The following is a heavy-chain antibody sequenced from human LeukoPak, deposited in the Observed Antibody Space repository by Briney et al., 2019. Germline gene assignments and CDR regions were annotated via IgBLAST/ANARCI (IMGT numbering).Heavy chain of an antibody. D-gene: IGHD2-15*01. Sequence: GGSLRLSCAASGFTFSSYAMHWVRQAPGKGLEWVAVISYDGSNKYYADSVKGRFTISRDNSKNTLYLQMNSLRAEDTAVYYCAKANVKYCSGGSCFDAFDIWGQGTMVTVSS. J-gene: IGHJ3*02. CDR3: AKANVKYCSGGSCFDAFDI. CDR1: GFTFSSYA. V-gene: IGHV3-30*04. CDR2: ISYDGSNK.